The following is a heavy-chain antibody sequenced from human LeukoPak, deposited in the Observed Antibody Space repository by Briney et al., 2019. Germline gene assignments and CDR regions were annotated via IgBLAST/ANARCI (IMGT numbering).Heavy chain of an antibody. CDR3: AKDSNTPGYFDY. D-gene: IGHD2/OR15-2a*01. CDR1: GFTFRNYA. V-gene: IGHV3-23*01. Sequence: PGGSLRLSCAASGFTFRNYAINWVGPAPAGGVAWVSRISGSGSSTNYAASVKGRFTISRDNSKNTLYLQMTSLRAEDTAIYYCAKDSNTPGYFDYRGQGIPVTVSS. CDR2: ISGSGSST. J-gene: IGHJ4*02.